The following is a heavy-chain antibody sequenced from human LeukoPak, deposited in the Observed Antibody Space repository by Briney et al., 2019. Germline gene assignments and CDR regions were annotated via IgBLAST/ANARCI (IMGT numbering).Heavy chain of an antibody. D-gene: IGHD6-19*01. V-gene: IGHV4-4*07. CDR1: GGSISSYY. CDR2: IYISGST. CDR3: ARYGSDWSFDY. Sequence: SETLSLTCTVSGGSISSYYWSWIRQPAGKGLEWIGHIYISGSTNYNPSLKSRVTMSVDTSKNQFSLKLSSVTAADTAVCYCARYGSDWSFDYWGQGTLVTVSS. J-gene: IGHJ4*02.